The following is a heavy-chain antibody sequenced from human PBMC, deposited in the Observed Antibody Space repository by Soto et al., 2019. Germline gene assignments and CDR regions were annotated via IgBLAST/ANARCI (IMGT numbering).Heavy chain of an antibody. CDR2: INHSGST. D-gene: IGHD2-15*01. Sequence: VQIQQWGAGLLKPSETLSLTCAVSGGSFSGYYWKWVRQPPGKGLEWIGEINHSGSTNYNPSLKSRVTKSVDTSKSQFALILTAVTDADTAGYYCARATGGGKSWYVEHRGQGTLVTVAS. CDR3: ARATGGGKSWYVEH. J-gene: IGHJ4*02. V-gene: IGHV4-34*01. CDR1: GGSFSGYY.